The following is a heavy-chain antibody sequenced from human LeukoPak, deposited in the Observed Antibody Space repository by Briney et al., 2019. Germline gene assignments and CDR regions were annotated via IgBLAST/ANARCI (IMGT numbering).Heavy chain of an antibody. D-gene: IGHD6-6*01. J-gene: IGHJ6*03. V-gene: IGHV3-74*01. Sequence: GGSLRLSCAASGFTFSSYWMHWVRQAPGKGLVWVSRINSDGSSTSYADSVKGRFTISRDNVKNTLYLQMNSLRAEDTAVYYCARDRPEYSSSSYYYYYMDVWGKGTTVTVSS. CDR3: ARDRPEYSSSSYYYYYMDV. CDR1: GFTFSSYW. CDR2: INSDGSST.